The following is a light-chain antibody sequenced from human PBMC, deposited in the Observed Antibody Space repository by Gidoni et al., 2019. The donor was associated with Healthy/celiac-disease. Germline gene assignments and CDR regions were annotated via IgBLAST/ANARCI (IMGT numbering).Light chain of an antibody. CDR2: DAS. CDR1: QGISSA. Sequence: AIQLTQSTSSLSASVGDRVPITCRASQGISSALGWYQQKPGKAPKLLIYDASSLESGVPSRFSGSGSWTDFTLTIISLQPEDFATYYCQQFNSYPPFTFGPGTKVDIK. J-gene: IGKJ3*01. V-gene: IGKV1-13*02. CDR3: QQFNSYPPFT.